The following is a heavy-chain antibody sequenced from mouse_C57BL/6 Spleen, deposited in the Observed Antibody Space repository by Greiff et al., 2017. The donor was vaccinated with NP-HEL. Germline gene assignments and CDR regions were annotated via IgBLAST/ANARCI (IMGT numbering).Heavy chain of an antibody. Sequence: QVQLQQSGAELVRPGASVTLSCKASGYTFTDYEMHWVKQTPVHGLEWIGAIDPETGGTAYNQKFKGKAILTADKSSSTAYMELRSLTSEDSAVYYCTRGVGPLDYWGQGTTLTVSS. CDR3: TRGVGPLDY. CDR2: IDPETGGT. J-gene: IGHJ2*01. D-gene: IGHD4-1*01. CDR1: GYTFTDYE. V-gene: IGHV1-15*01.